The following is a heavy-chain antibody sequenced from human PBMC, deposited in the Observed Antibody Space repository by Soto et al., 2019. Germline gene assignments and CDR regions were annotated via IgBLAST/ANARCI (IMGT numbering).Heavy chain of an antibody. CDR3: TSRPLPLIHFIGGICATSTAKRTWFLFGFDP. Sequence: PSETLSLTCAVYGGSFSGYCWSWIRQPPGKGLEWIGEINHSGSTNYNPSLKSRVTISVDTSKNQFSLKLSSVTAADTAVYYCTSRPLPLIHFIGGICATSTAKRTWFLFGFDPWDKEPLVTAS. CDR1: GGSFSGYC. D-gene: IGHD2-15*01. V-gene: IGHV4-34*01. J-gene: IGHJ5*02. CDR2: INHSGST.